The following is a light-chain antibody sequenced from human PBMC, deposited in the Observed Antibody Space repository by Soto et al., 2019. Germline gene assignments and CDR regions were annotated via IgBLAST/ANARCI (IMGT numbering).Light chain of an antibody. J-gene: IGLJ1*01. Sequence: QSALTQPASVSGSPGRSITISCTGTSSDVVGYNYVSWYQQHPGKAPKLMIYDVSNRPSGVSNRFSGSKSGNTASLTISGLQAEDEADYYCSSYTSSSTLGYVFGTGTKVTVL. CDR3: SSYTSSSTLGYV. CDR2: DVS. CDR1: SSDVVGYNY. V-gene: IGLV2-14*01.